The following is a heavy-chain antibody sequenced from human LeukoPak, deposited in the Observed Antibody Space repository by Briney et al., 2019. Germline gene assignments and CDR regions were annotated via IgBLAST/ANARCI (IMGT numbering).Heavy chain of an antibody. CDR2: ISINGGST. D-gene: IGHD3-22*01. CDR3: ARDLYYDSSGHALDY. J-gene: IGHJ4*02. V-gene: IGHV3-64*01. Sequence: PGGSLRLSCAASGFTFSSYAMHWVRQAPGKGLEYVSAISINGGSTYYANSVKGRFTISRDNSKNTLYLQMGSLRAEDMAVYYCARDLYYDSSGHALDYWGQGTLVTVSS. CDR1: GFTFSSYA.